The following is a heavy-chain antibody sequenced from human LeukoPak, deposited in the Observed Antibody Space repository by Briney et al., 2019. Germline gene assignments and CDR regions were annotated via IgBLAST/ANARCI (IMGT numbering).Heavy chain of an antibody. Sequence: GASVKVSCKASGYTFTGYYMHWVRQAPGQGLEWMGWINPNSGGTNYAQKFQGRVTMTRDTSISTAYMELSRLRSDDTAVYYCARVKVDVDYCSRTSCNIVATIPLFFDYWGQGTLVTVSS. D-gene: IGHD2-2*01. J-gene: IGHJ4*02. V-gene: IGHV1-2*02. CDR1: GYTFTGYY. CDR3: ARVKVDVDYCSRTSCNIVATIPLFFDY. CDR2: INPNSGGT.